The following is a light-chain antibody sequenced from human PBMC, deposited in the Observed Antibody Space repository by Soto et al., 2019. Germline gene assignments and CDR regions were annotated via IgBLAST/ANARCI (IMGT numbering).Light chain of an antibody. Sequence: DIVMNQSPDSLAVSLGERATINCKSSQSILYNSNNKNYLAWYQQKPGQPPKLLIYWASTRESGVPDRFSGSGSGTDFTLTISSLQAEDVAVYYCQQYYSTPRTFGQGTKLEIK. CDR1: QSILYNSNNKNY. CDR3: QQYYSTPRT. J-gene: IGKJ2*01. CDR2: WAS. V-gene: IGKV4-1*01.